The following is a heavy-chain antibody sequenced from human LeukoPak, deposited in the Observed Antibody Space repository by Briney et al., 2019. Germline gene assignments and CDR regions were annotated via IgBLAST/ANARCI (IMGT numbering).Heavy chain of an antibody. V-gene: IGHV3-30-3*01. CDR3: ARDRNHYYDSSGYYYVSGGMDV. CDR1: GFTFSSYA. D-gene: IGHD3-22*01. CDR2: ISYDGSNK. Sequence: GSLRLSCAASGFTFSSYAMHWVHQAPGKGLGWGAVISYDGSNKYYADSVKGRFTISRDNAKNTLYLQMNSLRAEDTAVYYCARDRNHYYDSSGYYYVSGGMDVWGQGTTVTVSS. J-gene: IGHJ6*02.